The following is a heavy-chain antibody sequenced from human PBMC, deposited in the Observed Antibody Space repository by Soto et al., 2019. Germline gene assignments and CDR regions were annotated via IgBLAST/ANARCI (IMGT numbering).Heavy chain of an antibody. CDR1: GGSISSYY. CDR3: AAKGYSSSWYHRYYYYGMDV. V-gene: IGHV4-4*07. J-gene: IGHJ6*02. CDR2: IYTSGST. D-gene: IGHD6-13*01. Sequence: PSETLSLTCTVSGGSISSYYWSWIRQPAGKGLEWIGRIYTSGSTNYNPSLKSRVTMSVDTSKNQFSLKLSSVTAADTAVYYCAAKGYSSSWYHRYYYYGMDVWGQGTTVTVSS.